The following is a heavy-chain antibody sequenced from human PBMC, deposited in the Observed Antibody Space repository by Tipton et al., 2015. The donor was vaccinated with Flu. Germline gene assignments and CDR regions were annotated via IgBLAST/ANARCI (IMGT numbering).Heavy chain of an antibody. Sequence: TLSLTCTVSGDSMRRDYFWGWIRQAPGKGLEWIGNIHYSGSPHYNPFLKSRVTISVDTSKNQFSLRLTSVTAADTAVYFCARRHFSNYVSEPKNWFDLWGQGTHVTVSS. D-gene: IGHD4-11*01. J-gene: IGHJ5*02. V-gene: IGHV4-38-2*02. CDR2: IHYSGSP. CDR1: GDSMRRDYF. CDR3: ARRHFSNYVSEPKNWFDL.